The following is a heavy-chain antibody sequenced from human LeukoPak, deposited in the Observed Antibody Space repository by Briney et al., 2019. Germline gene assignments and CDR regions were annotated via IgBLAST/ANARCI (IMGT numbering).Heavy chain of an antibody. J-gene: IGHJ5*02. CDR1: RGSISGYS. CDR3: VRGPYGASISKWFDH. D-gene: IGHD4/OR15-4a*01. CDR2: IYYRGDT. Sequence: SETLSLTCTVSRGSISGYSWSWIRQSPGGGREWIGYIYYRGDTAYNPSLRSRVPFPVDPSKNQLSLQLRSMTTADTAVYYCVRGPYGASISKWFDHWGQGTQVIVSP. V-gene: IGHV4-59*01.